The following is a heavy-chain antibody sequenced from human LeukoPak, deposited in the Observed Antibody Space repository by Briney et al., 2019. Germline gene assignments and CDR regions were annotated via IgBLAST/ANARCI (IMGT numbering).Heavy chain of an antibody. Sequence: SVKVSCKASGGTFSSYAISWVRQAPGQGLEWMGGIIPIFGTANYAQKFQGRVTITTDESTSTAYMELSSLRPEDTAVYYCASLVGSIAVAGDVWFDPWGQGTLVTVSS. CDR3: ASLVGSIAVAGDVWFDP. D-gene: IGHD6-19*01. J-gene: IGHJ5*02. CDR1: GGTFSSYA. V-gene: IGHV1-69*05. CDR2: IIPIFGTA.